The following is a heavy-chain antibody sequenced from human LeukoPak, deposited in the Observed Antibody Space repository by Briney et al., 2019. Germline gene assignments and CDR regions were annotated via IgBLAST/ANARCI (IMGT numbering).Heavy chain of an antibody. CDR1: GFTFSNYA. J-gene: IGHJ4*02. CDR3: AKTSSDYGERFEH. V-gene: IGHV3-30*18. D-gene: IGHD4-17*01. CDR2: VSHDGRTQ. Sequence: PGRSLRLSCAASGFTFSNYAMHWVRQAPGKGLEWVAFVSHDGRTQYYVDSVKGRFTISRDNSKNTLYLQMSSLRTEDTALYYCAKTSSDYGERFEHWGQGTLVTVSS.